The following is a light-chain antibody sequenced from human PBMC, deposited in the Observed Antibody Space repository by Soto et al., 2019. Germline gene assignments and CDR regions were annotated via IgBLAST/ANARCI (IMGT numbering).Light chain of an antibody. J-gene: IGLJ3*02. Sequence: QSALTQPASVSGSPGQSITISCTGTSSDVGGYNFVSWYQQHPGKAPKVMIYDVTNRPSGVSDRFSGSKSGNTASLTISGLQAEDEADYYCSSSTSSSTWVFGGATKLTVL. CDR3: SSSTSSSTWV. CDR1: SSDVGGYNF. CDR2: DVT. V-gene: IGLV2-14*03.